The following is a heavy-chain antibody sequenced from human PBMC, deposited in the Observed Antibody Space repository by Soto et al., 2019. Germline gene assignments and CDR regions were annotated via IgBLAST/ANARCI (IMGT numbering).Heavy chain of an antibody. J-gene: IGHJ5*02. CDR2: IGGSGETT. V-gene: IGHV3-23*01. CDR3: AKNSGWFNT. Sequence: GGSLRLSCAASGFLFSTTDMSWVRQAPGKGLERVSTIGGSGETTYYADSVKGRFTISRDNSKNTLYLQMNSLRADDTALYYCAKNSGWFNTWGQGALVTVSS. CDR1: GFLFSTTD. D-gene: IGHD3-10*01.